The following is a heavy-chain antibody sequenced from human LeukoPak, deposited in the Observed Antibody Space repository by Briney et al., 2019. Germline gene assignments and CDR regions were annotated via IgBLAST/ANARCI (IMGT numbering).Heavy chain of an antibody. J-gene: IGHJ4*02. Sequence: PSETLSLTCAVYGGSFSGYYWSWIRQPPGKGLEWIGEINHSGSTNYNPSLKSRVTISVDTSKNQFSLKLSSVTAADTAVYYCADSSYSGRTLAYWSQGTLVTVSS. V-gene: IGHV4-34*01. CDR1: GGSFSGYY. CDR2: INHSGST. D-gene: IGHD1-26*01. CDR3: ADSSYSGRTLAY.